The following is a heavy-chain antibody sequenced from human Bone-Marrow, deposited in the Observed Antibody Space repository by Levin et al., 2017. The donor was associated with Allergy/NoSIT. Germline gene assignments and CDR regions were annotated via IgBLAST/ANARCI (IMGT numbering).Heavy chain of an antibody. D-gene: IGHD3-9*01. CDR3: ARLQGVLRYFGNWFDP. CDR1: GGSISSSSYY. CDR2: IYYSGST. V-gene: IGHV4-39*01. J-gene: IGHJ5*02. Sequence: SETLSLTCTVSGGSISSSSYYWGWIRQPPGKGLEWIGSIYYSGSTYYNPSLKSRVTISVDTSKNQFSLKLSSVTAADTAVYYCARLQGVLRYFGNWFDPWGQGTLVTVSS.